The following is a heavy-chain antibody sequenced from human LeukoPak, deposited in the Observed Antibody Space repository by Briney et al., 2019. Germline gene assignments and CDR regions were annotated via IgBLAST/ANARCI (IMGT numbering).Heavy chain of an antibody. J-gene: IGHJ4*02. D-gene: IGHD1-26*01. CDR3: ARGSTGSFVDY. CDR2: ISSGSSTI. Sequence: GGSLRLSCAASGFTFSSYSMKWVRQAPGKGLDWLSYISSGSSTIYYADSVKGRFTISRDNTKKTLYLEMNSLRAEDTAVYFCARGSTGSFVDYWGQGTLVTVSS. CDR1: GFTFSSYS. V-gene: IGHV3-48*04.